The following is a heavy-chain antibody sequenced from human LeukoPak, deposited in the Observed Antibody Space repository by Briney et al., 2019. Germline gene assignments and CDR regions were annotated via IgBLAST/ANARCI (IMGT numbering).Heavy chain of an antibody. D-gene: IGHD2-2*01. J-gene: IGHJ4*02. V-gene: IGHV3-64*01. Sequence: GGSLRLSCVVSVFTFSSYAMHWLRQAPGKGLEYVSAISINGGSTYYANSVKGRFTISRDNSKNTLYLQMGSLKAEDMAGYYCARAVLPAAMSEFDYWGQGTLVTVSS. CDR1: VFTFSSYA. CDR3: ARAVLPAAMSEFDY. CDR2: ISINGGST.